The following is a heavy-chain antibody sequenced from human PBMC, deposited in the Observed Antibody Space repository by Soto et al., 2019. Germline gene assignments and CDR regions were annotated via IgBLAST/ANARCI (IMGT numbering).Heavy chain of an antibody. D-gene: IGHD2-2*01. CDR3: ARVHCSTPSCSYYYYYGMDV. CDR1: GFTFSDYY. Sequence: GSLRLSCAASGFTFSDYYMTWIRQAPGKGLECVSYISSTSSYTNYADSVKGRFTISRDNAKNSLYLQMNSLRAEDTAVYYCARVHCSTPSCSYYYYYGMDVWGQGTTVTVSS. CDR2: ISSTSSYT. J-gene: IGHJ6*02. V-gene: IGHV3-11*06.